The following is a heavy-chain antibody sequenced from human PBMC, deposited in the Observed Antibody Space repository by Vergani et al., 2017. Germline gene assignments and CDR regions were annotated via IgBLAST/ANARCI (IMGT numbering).Heavy chain of an antibody. D-gene: IGHD6-19*01. CDR2: ISYDGSNK. V-gene: IGHV3-30*18. CDR3: AKDRSPKTGDTSLPPGSSGWYHYYYYGMDV. CDR1: GFTFSSYG. Sequence: QVQLVESGGGVVQPGRSLRLSCAASGFTFSSYGMHWVRQAPGKGLEWVAVISYDGSNKYYADSVKGRFTISRDNSKNTLYLQMNSLRAEDTAVYYCAKDRSPKTGDTSLPPGSSGWYHYYYYGMDVWGQGTTVTVSS. J-gene: IGHJ6*02.